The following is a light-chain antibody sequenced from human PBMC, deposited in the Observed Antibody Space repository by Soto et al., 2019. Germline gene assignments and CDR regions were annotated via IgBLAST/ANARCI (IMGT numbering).Light chain of an antibody. CDR1: QSVLSTSNNKNY. CDR3: HQYYITPCT. J-gene: IGKJ1*01. V-gene: IGKV4-1*01. CDR2: WAS. Sequence: DIVMTQSPDSLAVSLGERATINCRSSQSVLSTSNNKNYLTWYQQKPGQPPKLLIYWASTRESGVPDRFSGSGSGTDFTLTISSLLAEDVAIYYCHQYYITPCTFGQGTKVEIK.